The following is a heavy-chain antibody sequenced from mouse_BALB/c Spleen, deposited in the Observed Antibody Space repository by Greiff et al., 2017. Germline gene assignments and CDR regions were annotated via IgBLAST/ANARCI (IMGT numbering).Heavy chain of an antibody. CDR1: GDSITSGY. V-gene: IGHV3-8*02. J-gene: IGHJ4*01. D-gene: IGHD4-1*01. CDR3: ARWRDWDYAMDY. Sequence: EVNVVESGPSLVKPSQTLSLTCSVTGDSITSGYWNWIRKFPGNKLEYMGYISYSGSTYYNPSLKSRISITRDTSKNQYYLQLNSVTTEDTATYYCARWRDWDYAMDYWGQGTSVTVSS. CDR2: ISYSGST.